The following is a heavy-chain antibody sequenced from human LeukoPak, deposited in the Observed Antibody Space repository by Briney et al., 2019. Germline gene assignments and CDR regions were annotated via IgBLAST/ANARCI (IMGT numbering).Heavy chain of an antibody. CDR1: GYTFTSYD. Sequence: AASVKVSCMASGYTFTSYDINWVRQAPGQGLEWMGWMNPNSGNTGYAQKFQGRVTMTRNTSISTAYMELSSLRSEDTAVYYCAITRGYSSGWYRYWGQGTLVTVSS. J-gene: IGHJ4*02. D-gene: IGHD6-19*01. CDR2: MNPNSGNT. V-gene: IGHV1-8*01. CDR3: AITRGYSSGWYRY.